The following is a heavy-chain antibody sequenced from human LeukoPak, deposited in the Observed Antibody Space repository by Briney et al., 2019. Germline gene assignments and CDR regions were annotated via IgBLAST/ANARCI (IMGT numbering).Heavy chain of an antibody. D-gene: IGHD2-2*01. CDR3: ALAVGYCSSTSCDDY. CDR1: GFTFSSYG. CDR2: IRFDGSNT. J-gene: IGHJ4*02. Sequence: GGSLRLSCAASGFTFSSYGMHWVRQAPGKGLEWVAFIRFDGSNTYYADSVKGRFTISRDNSKNTLYLQMNSLRAEDTAVYYCALAVGYCSSTSCDDYWGQGTLVTVSS. V-gene: IGHV3-30*02.